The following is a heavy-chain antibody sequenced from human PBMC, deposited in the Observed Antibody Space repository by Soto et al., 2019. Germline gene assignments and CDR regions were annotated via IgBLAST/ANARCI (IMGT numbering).Heavy chain of an antibody. J-gene: IGHJ5*02. Sequence: QVQLQESGPGLVKPSETLSVTCTVSGGSVSSRSHFWSWIRQPPGGGLQWIGYIYYSGSTNYNPSLKSRATLSVDTSRHQFSLGLTSVTAADTAVYYCARYDAESGSNKLDPWGQVTLVTVSS. V-gene: IGHV4-61*01. CDR3: ARYDAESGSNKLDP. CDR2: IYYSGST. CDR1: GGSVSSRSHF. D-gene: IGHD5-12*01.